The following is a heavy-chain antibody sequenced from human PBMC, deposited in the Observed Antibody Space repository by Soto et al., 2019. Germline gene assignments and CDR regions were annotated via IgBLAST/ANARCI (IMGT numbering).Heavy chain of an antibody. Sequence: ASVKVSCKVSGYTLTELSMHWVRQAPGKGLEWMGGFDPEDGETIYAQKFQGRVTMTEDTSTDTAYMELSSLRSEDTAVYYCATSFLRYYDSSGYPWGLGTLVTVSS. CDR2: FDPEDGET. CDR1: GYTLTELS. J-gene: IGHJ5*02. D-gene: IGHD3-22*01. CDR3: ATSFLRYYDSSGYP. V-gene: IGHV1-24*01.